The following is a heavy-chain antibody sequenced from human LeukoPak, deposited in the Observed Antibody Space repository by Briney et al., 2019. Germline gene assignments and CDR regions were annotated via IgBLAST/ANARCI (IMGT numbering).Heavy chain of an antibody. V-gene: IGHV3-30*18. CDR1: GFTFSSYG. CDR3: AKDQYSAEGASDY. Sequence: GGSLRLSCAASGFTFSSYGMHWVCQAPGKGLEWVAVILHDGSNKYYVDSVKGRFTISRDNSKNTLYLQMNSLRAEDTAVYYCAKDQYSAEGASDYWGQGTLVTVSS. D-gene: IGHD5-12*01. J-gene: IGHJ4*02. CDR2: ILHDGSNK.